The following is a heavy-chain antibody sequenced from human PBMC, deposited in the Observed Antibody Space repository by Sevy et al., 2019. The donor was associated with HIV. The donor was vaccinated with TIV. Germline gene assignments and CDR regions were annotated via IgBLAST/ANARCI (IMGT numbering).Heavy chain of an antibody. CDR3: ARFWGMWSGMDV. V-gene: IGHV3-11*04. CDR2: ISGTGSTT. D-gene: IGHD3-16*01. CDR1: GFTFSDYY. Sequence: GGCLRLSCAVSGFTFSDYYMTWIRQAPGKGLEWVSYISGTGSTTYYVDAVEGRFTISRDNAKNSLYLQMNSVRADDTAVYYCARFWGMWSGMDVWSKGTTVTVSS. J-gene: IGHJ6*04.